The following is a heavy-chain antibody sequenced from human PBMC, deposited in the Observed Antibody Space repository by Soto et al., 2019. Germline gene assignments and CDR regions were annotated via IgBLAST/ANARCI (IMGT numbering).Heavy chain of an antibody. V-gene: IGHV4-34*01. CDR3: ARNSSRGSRNWFAP. CDR2: INHSGST. CDR1: GGSFSGYY. J-gene: IGHJ5*02. Sequence: SETLSLTCAVYGGSFSGYYRSWIRQPPGKGLEWIGEINHSGSTNYNPSLKSRVTISVDTSKNQFSLKLSSVTAADTAVFYCARNSSRGSRNWFAPWGQGTLVTVSS. D-gene: IGHD6-19*01.